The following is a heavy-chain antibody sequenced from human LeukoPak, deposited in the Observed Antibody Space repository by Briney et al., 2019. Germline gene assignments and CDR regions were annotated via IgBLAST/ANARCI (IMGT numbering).Heavy chain of an antibody. V-gene: IGHV1-2*02. CDR1: GYTFTGYY. J-gene: IGHJ3*02. CDR3: ARPRENWNVHAFDI. Sequence: ASVTVSCKASGYTFTGYYMHWVRQAPGQGLEWMGWINPNSGGTNYAQKFQGRVTMTRDTSISTAYMELSRLRSDDTAVYYCARPRENWNVHAFDIWGQGTMVTVSS. CDR2: INPNSGGT. D-gene: IGHD1-1*01.